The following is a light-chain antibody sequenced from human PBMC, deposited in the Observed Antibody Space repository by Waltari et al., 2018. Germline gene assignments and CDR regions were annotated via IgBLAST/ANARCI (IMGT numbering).Light chain of an antibody. J-gene: IGLJ2*01. Sequence: QSALPHPPPASGPPGQSVTSPCPGSRNAVGAYTSVCWFQQHPGKAPKVMIYEVSKRPSGVPDRFSGSKSGNTASLTVSGLQAEDEADYYCSSYAGSDNLVFGGGTKLTVL. CDR3: SSYAGSDNLV. CDR1: RNAVGAYTS. CDR2: EVS. V-gene: IGLV2-8*01.